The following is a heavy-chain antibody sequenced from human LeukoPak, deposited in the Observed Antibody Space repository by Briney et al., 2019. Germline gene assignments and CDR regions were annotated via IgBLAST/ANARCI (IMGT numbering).Heavy chain of an antibody. CDR3: ARGADFWSGYYGGLDY. J-gene: IGHJ4*02. Sequence: GGSLRLSCAASGFMFSNFAMHWVRQAPGKGMEWVALISYDERHKYYADSVTGRVTISRDNAKNTLELQMSSLRAEDTAIYYCARGADFWSGYYGGLDYWGQGTLVIVSS. D-gene: IGHD3-3*01. V-gene: IGHV3-30*04. CDR1: GFMFSNFA. CDR2: ISYDERHK.